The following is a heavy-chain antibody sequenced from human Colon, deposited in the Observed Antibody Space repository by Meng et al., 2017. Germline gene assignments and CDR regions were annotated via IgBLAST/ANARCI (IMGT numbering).Heavy chain of an antibody. CDR1: GYTFTGYY. CDR3: ARSPRNNCNDY. CDR2: IHPNSGGT. D-gene: IGHD1-1*01. Sequence: ASVKVSCKASGYTFTGYYMHWVRQAPGQGLEWMGRIHPNSGGTNYAQKFQDRLTMTRDTSSSTAFLELSRLRSDDTAVYYCARSPRNNCNDYWGQGTLVTVSS. J-gene: IGHJ4*02. V-gene: IGHV1-2*06.